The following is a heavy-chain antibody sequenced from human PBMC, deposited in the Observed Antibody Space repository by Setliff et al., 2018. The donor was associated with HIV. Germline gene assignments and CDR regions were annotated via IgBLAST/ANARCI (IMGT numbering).Heavy chain of an antibody. J-gene: IGHJ4*02. V-gene: IGHV5-51*01. Sequence: LKISCVASGYSFTNKWIGWVRQTPGKGLEWMGIIYPGDSQTKYNPSFQGQVTISVDKSLRTAYLQWSSLKTSDTAFYFCARGADYRDVWGQGTLVTVS. CDR3: ARGADYRDV. CDR2: IYPGDSQT. CDR1: GYSFTNKW. D-gene: IGHD4-17*01.